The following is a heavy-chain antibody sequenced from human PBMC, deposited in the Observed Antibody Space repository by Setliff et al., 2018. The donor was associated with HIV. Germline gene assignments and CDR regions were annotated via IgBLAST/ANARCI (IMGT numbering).Heavy chain of an antibody. CDR1: GDSISSDFY. CDR2: IYHSGNT. D-gene: IGHD2-21*02. V-gene: IGHV4-38-2*02. J-gene: IGHJ3*02. Sequence: PSETLSLTCTVSGDSISSDFYWGWIRQPPGKGLEWIASIYHSGNTYYMPSLQSRVTISVDMSKNQFSLNLNSVTAADTAVYYCARGQGCGGGCHYAFEMWGQGTMVTVSS. CDR3: ARGQGCGGGCHYAFEM.